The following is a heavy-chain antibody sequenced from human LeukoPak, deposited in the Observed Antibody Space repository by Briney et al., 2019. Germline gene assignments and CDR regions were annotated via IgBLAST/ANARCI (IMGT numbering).Heavy chain of an antibody. D-gene: IGHD3-10*01. Sequence: AGGSLRLSCAASGFTVSGNYMSWVRQAPGKGLEWVSVIYSGGNTYYADSVKGRFTISRDNSKNTLYLQMNSLRAEDTAVYYCASRDYYGSGSVPAFDYWGQGTLVTVSS. V-gene: IGHV3-66*01. CDR3: ASRDYYGSGSVPAFDY. CDR1: GFTVSGNY. CDR2: IYSGGNT. J-gene: IGHJ4*02.